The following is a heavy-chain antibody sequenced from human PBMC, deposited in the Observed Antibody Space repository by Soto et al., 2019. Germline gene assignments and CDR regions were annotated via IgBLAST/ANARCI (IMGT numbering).Heavy chain of an antibody. CDR3: TSPRGTSSPIDY. Sequence: GGSLRLSCAASVFTFSVSAMHWFRQAPGKGREWVGRIRSKANSYTTASAASVKGRFTISRDDSKNTAYLQMNSLKTEDTAVYYCTSPRGTSSPIDYWGQGTLVTVSS. V-gene: IGHV3-73*01. CDR2: IRSKANSYTT. D-gene: IGHD2-2*01. CDR1: VFTFSVSA. J-gene: IGHJ4*02.